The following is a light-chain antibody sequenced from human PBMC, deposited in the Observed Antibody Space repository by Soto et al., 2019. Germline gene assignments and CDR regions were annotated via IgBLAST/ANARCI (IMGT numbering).Light chain of an antibody. J-gene: IGLJ1*01. CDR3: AVWDDSLSSYV. CDR2: SNN. CDR1: SSNIGGNT. Sequence: QSVLTQSPSASGTPGQRVTISCSGSSSNIGGNTVNRYQLLPGTAPKLLIYSNNQRPSGVPDRFSGSRSGTSASLAISGLQSEDESEYYCAVWDDSLSSYVFGTGTKLTVL. V-gene: IGLV1-44*01.